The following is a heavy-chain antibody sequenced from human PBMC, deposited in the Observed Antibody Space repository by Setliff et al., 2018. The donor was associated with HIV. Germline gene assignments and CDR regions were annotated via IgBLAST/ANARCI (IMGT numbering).Heavy chain of an antibody. J-gene: IGHJ4*02. D-gene: IGHD5-12*01. V-gene: IGHV1-18*01. CDR1: GYTFTSYG. Sequence: GASVKVSCKASGYTFTSYGISWVRQAPGQGLEWMGWISAYNGNTNYAQKLQGRVTVTTDTSTSTAYMELRSLRSDDTTVYYCARDAPEPSYGGSQVYWGQGTLVTVSS. CDR2: ISAYNGNT. CDR3: ARDAPEPSYGGSQVY.